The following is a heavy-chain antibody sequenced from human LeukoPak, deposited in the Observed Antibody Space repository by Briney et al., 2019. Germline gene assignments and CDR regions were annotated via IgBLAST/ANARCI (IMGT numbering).Heavy chain of an antibody. CDR3: ARFGELGSGRSD. V-gene: IGHV3-74*03. CDR2: INSDESIT. J-gene: IGHJ4*02. D-gene: IGHD6-19*01. CDR1: GFTFSSYW. Sequence: GGSLRLSCAASGFTFSSYWMHWVRQAPGKGLVWVSRINSDESITTYADSVKGRFTISRDNAKNTLYLQMNSLRVEDTAVYYCARFGELGSGRSDWGQGSLVTVSS.